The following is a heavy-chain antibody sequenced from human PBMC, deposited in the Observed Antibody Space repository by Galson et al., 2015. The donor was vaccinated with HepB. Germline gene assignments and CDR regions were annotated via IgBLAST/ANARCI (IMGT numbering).Heavy chain of an antibody. CDR2: ISAGGDTT. Sequence: SLRLSCAASGFTFSNYAMPWVRQAPGKGLEWVSSISAGGDTTYYADSVKGRFTISRDNAKKMLSLRTNSLRAEDTAVYYCAKEDVWGSAARNYGMDVWGQGTTVTVSS. CDR1: GFTFSNYA. D-gene: IGHD3-16*01. J-gene: IGHJ6*02. V-gene: IGHV3-23*01. CDR3: AKEDVWGSAARNYGMDV.